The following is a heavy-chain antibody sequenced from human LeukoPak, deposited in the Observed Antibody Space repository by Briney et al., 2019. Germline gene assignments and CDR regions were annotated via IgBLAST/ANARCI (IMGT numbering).Heavy chain of an antibody. CDR1: GGTFSSYA. Sequence: SVKVSCKASGGTFSSYAISWVRQAPGQGLEWMGRIIPILGIANYAQKFQGRVTITADKSTSTAYMELSSLRSEDTAVYYCAKDDLGPASGTFDYWGQGTLVTVSS. J-gene: IGHJ4*02. CDR2: IIPILGIA. CDR3: AKDDLGPASGTFDY. V-gene: IGHV1-69*04. D-gene: IGHD1-7*01.